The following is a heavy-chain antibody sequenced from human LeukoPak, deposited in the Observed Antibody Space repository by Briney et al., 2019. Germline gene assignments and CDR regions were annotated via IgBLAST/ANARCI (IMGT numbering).Heavy chain of an antibody. V-gene: IGHV1-24*01. Sequence: ASVKVTCKGSGYTLTELSMHWVRQAPGKGLEWMGGFDPEDGETIYAQKFQGRVTMTRDTSISTAYMELSRLRSDDTAVYYCARELRVQLWSLGYFVYWGQGTLVTVSS. D-gene: IGHD5-18*01. CDR3: ARELRVQLWSLGYFVY. CDR1: GYTLTELS. CDR2: FDPEDGET. J-gene: IGHJ4*02.